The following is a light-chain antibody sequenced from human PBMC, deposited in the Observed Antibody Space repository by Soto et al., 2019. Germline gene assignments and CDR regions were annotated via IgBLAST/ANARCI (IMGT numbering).Light chain of an antibody. Sequence: EIVLTQSPGTLSLSPGERATLSCRASQSVSNNYLAWYQQKPGQAPRLLIYGASTRATDMSGAFSGRGSGTDFTLTISSLEPEDFAVYYCQHRYNWLITFGQGTRLEIK. CDR2: GAS. J-gene: IGKJ5*01. CDR1: QSVSNNY. V-gene: IGKV3D-20*02. CDR3: QHRYNWLIT.